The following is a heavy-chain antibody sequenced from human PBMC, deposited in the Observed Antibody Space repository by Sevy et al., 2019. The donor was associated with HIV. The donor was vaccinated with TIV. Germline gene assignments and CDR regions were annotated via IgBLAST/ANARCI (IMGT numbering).Heavy chain of an antibody. D-gene: IGHD3-22*01. CDR1: GFTFSSYG. CDR2: IWYDGSNK. J-gene: IGHJ4*02. V-gene: IGHV3-33*01. Sequence: GGSLRLSCAASGFTFSSYGMHWVRQAPGKGLEWVAVIWYDGSNKYYADSVKGRFTISRDNSKNTLYLQMNSLRAEDTAVYFCVGETHYYDISAYYPLGFWGQGTLVTVSS. CDR3: VGETHYYDISAYYPLGF.